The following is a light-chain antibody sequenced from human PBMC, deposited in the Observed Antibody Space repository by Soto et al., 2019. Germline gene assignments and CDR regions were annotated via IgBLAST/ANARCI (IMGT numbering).Light chain of an antibody. V-gene: IGKV3-11*01. J-gene: IGKJ1*01. CDR2: DAS. Sequence: EIVLIQSPATLSLSPGERATLSCRASQSVGSYLAWYQHKPGQAPRLLISDASNRATGIPARFSGSGSETDFTLTISSLQSEDFAVYYCQQYNNWRTFGQGTKVDIK. CDR1: QSVGSY. CDR3: QQYNNWRT.